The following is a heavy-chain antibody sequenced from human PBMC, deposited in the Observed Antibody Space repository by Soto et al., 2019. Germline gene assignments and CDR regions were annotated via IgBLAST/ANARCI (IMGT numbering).Heavy chain of an antibody. CDR2: IWYGGGDK. CDR1: GFSFSDYG. CDR3: ARDRYSSAPGGRCDY. D-gene: IGHD6-25*01. J-gene: IGHJ4*02. Sequence: QVQLVESGGGVVQPGRSLRLSCAASGFSFSDYGMHWVRQAPGKGLEWVAVIWYGGGDKNFADSVKGRFTISRDNSKNTLYLQMNSLRAEDTAVYYCARDRYSSAPGGRCDYWGQGTLVTVSS. V-gene: IGHV3-33*01.